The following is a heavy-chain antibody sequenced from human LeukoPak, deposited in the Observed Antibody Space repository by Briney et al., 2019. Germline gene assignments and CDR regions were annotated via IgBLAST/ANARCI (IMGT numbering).Heavy chain of an antibody. V-gene: IGHV3-30*18. J-gene: IGHJ4*02. CDR1: GFTFSSYG. CDR3: AKGYCGGDCYTDY. CDR2: ISYDGSNK. D-gene: IGHD2-21*02. Sequence: PGRPLRLSCAASGFTFSSYGMHWVRQAPGKGLEWVAVISYDGSNKYYADSVKGRFTISRDNSKNTLYLQMNSLRAEDTAVYYCAKGYCGGDCYTDYWGQGTLVTVSS.